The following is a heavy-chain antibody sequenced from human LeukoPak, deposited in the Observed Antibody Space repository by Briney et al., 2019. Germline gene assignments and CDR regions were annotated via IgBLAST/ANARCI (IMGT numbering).Heavy chain of an antibody. CDR2: IYYSGST. D-gene: IGHD6-19*01. Sequence: SETLSLTCTVSGGSISSYYWSWIRQPPGKGLEWIGYIYYSGSTNYNPSPKSRVTISVDTSKNQFSLKLSSVTAADTAVYYCARVGWRQWLLDAFDIWGQGTMVTVSS. V-gene: IGHV4-59*01. CDR1: GGSISSYY. J-gene: IGHJ3*02. CDR3: ARVGWRQWLLDAFDI.